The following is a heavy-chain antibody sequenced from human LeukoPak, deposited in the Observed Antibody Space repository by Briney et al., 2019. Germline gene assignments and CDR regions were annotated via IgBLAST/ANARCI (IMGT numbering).Heavy chain of an antibody. J-gene: IGHJ4*02. CDR2: ISSSSGTI. Sequence: GGSLRLSCAASGFTFSTYSMHWVRQAPGKGLEWVSYISSSSGTIYYADSVKGRFTISRDNAKNSLYLQMNSLRDEDTAVYYCAREKSTYYYGSGSSYWGQGTLVTVSS. CDR1: GFTFSTYS. D-gene: IGHD3-10*01. CDR3: AREKSTYYYGSGSSY. V-gene: IGHV3-48*02.